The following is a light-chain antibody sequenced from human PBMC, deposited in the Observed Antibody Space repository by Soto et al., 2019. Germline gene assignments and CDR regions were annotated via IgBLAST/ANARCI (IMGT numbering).Light chain of an antibody. CDR3: QKYNSAPSLT. CDR1: QGISNY. J-gene: IGKJ4*01. V-gene: IGKV1-27*01. Sequence: DIQMTQSPSSLSASVGDRVTITCRASQGISNYLAWYQQKPGKVPKLLIYAASTLQSGVPSRFSDSGSGTDVTLTISSLQPEDVATYYCQKYNSAPSLTFGGGTKVEIK. CDR2: AAS.